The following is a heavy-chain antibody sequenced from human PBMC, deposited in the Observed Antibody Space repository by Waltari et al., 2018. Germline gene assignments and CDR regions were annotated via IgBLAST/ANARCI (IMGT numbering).Heavy chain of an antibody. J-gene: IGHJ2*01. V-gene: IGHV4-59*13. CDR1: GGSISSYY. CDR3: ARVDGYPTWGYFDL. CDR2: NYYRGST. D-gene: IGHD5-12*01. Sequence: QVQLQESGPGLVKPSETLSLTCTVSGGSISSYYWSWIRQPPGKGVEGSGDNYYRGSTNYTHALESRVTMSVDPSKHRFSLKLGSVTAADTAVYYCARVDGYPTWGYFDLWGRGTLVTVSS.